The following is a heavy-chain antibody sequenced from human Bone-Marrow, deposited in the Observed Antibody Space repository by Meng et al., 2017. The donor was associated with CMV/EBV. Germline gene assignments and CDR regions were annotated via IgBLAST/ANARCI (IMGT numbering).Heavy chain of an antibody. V-gene: IGHV1-18*01. CDR1: GYTFTSYG. Sequence: ASVKVSCKASGYTFTSYGISWVRQAPGQGLEWMGWISAYNGNTNYAQKLQGRVTMTTDTSTSTAYMELRSLRSDDTAVYYCARDAWAPGDLSIVGATSYYGMDVWGPGTTVTVSS. J-gene: IGHJ6*02. CDR3: ARDAWAPGDLSIVGATSYYGMDV. CDR2: ISAYNGNT. D-gene: IGHD1-26*01.